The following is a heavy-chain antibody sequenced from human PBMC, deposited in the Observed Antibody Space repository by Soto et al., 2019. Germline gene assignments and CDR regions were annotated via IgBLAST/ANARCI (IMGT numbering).Heavy chain of an antibody. D-gene: IGHD2-15*01. J-gene: IGHJ4*02. Sequence: DVQLLESGGGLVQPEGSLRLSCAASGFTFSSYAMGWVRQGPGKGLEWVAVVSIGGSTHYADSVRGRFTISRDNSKNTLSLQMNILTAEDTAVYFCAKSRGAGVHFDYWGQGARVTVSS. CDR1: GFTFSSYA. CDR3: AKSRGAGVHFDY. CDR2: VSIGGST. V-gene: IGHV3-23*01.